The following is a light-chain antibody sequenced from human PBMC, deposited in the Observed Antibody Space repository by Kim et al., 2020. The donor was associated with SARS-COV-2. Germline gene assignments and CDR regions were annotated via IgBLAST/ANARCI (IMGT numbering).Light chain of an antibody. Sequence: GQGVPLFGSGSSSNSGTNTVNWYQQIPRTAPKLLIFSNSQRPSGVPDRFSGSKSGSSASLAISGLQSDDEADYYCAAWDDSLNGWVFGGGTQLTVL. V-gene: IGLV1-44*01. CDR3: AAWDDSLNGWV. CDR1: SSNSGTNT. CDR2: SNS. J-gene: IGLJ3*02.